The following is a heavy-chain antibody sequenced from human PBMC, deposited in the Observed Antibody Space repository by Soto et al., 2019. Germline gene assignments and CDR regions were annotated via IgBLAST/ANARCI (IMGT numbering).Heavy chain of an antibody. J-gene: IGHJ6*02. CDR2: IWYDGSNK. Sequence: QVQLVESGGGVVQPGRSLRLSCVASGFTFSNYGMHWVRQAPGKGLEWVAVIWYDGSNKYYADSVKGRFTISRDNSKNTLYLQINSLRAEDTAVYYCARAGEDYYAMDVWGQGTTVTVSS. CDR3: ARAGEDYYAMDV. V-gene: IGHV3-33*01. CDR1: GFTFSNYG.